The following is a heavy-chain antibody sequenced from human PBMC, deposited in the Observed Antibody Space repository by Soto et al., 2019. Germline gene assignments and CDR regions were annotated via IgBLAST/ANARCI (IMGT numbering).Heavy chain of an antibody. D-gene: IGHD6-19*01. Sequence: ASVKVSCEASGYTFTGYYMHWVRQAPGQGLEWMGWINPNSGGTNYAQKFQGRVTMTRDTSISTAYMELSRLRSDDTAVYYCARDSVAGKNWFDPWGQGTLVTVSS. CDR2: INPNSGGT. J-gene: IGHJ5*02. CDR3: ARDSVAGKNWFDP. CDR1: GYTFTGYY. V-gene: IGHV1-2*02.